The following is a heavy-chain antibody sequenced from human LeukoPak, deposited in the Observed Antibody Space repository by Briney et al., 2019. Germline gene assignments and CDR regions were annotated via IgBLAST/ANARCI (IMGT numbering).Heavy chain of an antibody. J-gene: IGHJ4*02. V-gene: IGHV3-74*01. CDR1: VVTSRIQW. CDR2: LNRDGSNT. CDR3: ARDPRNDGSGSHSDY. D-gene: IGHD3-10*01. Sequence: GGCLRLSCAPSVVTSRIQWMQGVPETPGKGLVRVSRLNRDGSNTNYADSLKRRFTISRDNAKNTLYLQMNNLRVEDTAVYYCARDPRNDGSGSHSDYWGQGSLVTVS.